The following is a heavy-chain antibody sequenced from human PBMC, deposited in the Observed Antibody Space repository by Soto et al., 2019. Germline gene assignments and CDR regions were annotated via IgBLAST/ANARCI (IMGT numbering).Heavy chain of an antibody. D-gene: IGHD2-8*01. CDR2: VSGYNGDT. CDR3: AKNGQPPYYYYGMDV. J-gene: IGHJ6*02. CDR1: GYTFSRYG. Sequence: SVKPTSKAPGYTFSRYGICWVRQAQGQGLEWMGWVSGYNGDTKYAQKVQGRVTMTIDTSTYTAYMELRSLTSDDTAIYYCAKNGQPPYYYYGMDVWGQGTTVTVSS. V-gene: IGHV1-18*01.